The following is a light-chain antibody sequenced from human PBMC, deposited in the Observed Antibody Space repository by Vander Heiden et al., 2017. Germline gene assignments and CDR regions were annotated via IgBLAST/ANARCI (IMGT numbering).Light chain of an antibody. V-gene: IGKV1-5*03. CDR3: QEYNSYSPYT. CDR1: QRISSW. Sequence: DIQLTHSPSTLSASVGDRVTITCRASQRISSWLDWYQQKPGEAPKLLIYKASSLESGVPSRFSGSGSGTEFTLTISSLQPDDFATYYCQEYNSYSPYTFGQGTKLEIK. J-gene: IGKJ2*01. CDR2: KAS.